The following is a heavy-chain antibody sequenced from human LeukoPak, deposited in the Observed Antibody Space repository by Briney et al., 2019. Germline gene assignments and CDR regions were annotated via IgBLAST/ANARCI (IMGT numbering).Heavy chain of an antibody. D-gene: IGHD5-24*01. V-gene: IGHV3-7*01. CDR2: IKQDGSEK. CDR3: ASAEMATIASFDAFDI. J-gene: IGHJ3*02. Sequence: GGSLRLSCAASGFTFSSYWMSWVRQAPGKGLEWVANIKQDGSEKYYVDSVKGRFTISRDNAKNSLYLQMNSLRAEDTAVYYCASAEMATIASFDAFDIWGQGTMVTVSS. CDR1: GFTFSSYW.